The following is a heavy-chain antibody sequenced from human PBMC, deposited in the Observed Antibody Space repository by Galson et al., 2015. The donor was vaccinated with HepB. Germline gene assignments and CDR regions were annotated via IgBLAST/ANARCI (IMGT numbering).Heavy chain of an antibody. V-gene: IGHV3-73*01. J-gene: IGHJ5*02. CDR3: ARGLLWFGEFVPFDP. CDR2: IRSKATNYAA. D-gene: IGHD3-10*01. CDR1: GFTSSGSA. Sequence: SLRLSCAASGFTSSGSAIHWVRQASGRGPEWIGHIRSKATNYAALYVPSLKGRFTISRDDSKNMAYLHMRSLKTDDTAVYYCARGLLWFGEFVPFDPWGQGTLVTVSS.